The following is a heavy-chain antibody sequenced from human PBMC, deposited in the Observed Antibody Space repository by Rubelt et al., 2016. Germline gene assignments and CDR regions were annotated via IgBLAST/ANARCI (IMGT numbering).Heavy chain of an antibody. Sequence: QLQLQESGPGLVKPSETLSLTCTVSGGSVSSSSYYWGWIRQPPGKGLEWIATFSYSGNPYYNPSLKSRVIVSVDTSKNQLSLLLRSVTATDTAIDYCAGHENVHFYDSSGWGHVQYWGQGTPVIVSS. D-gene: IGHD3-22*01. V-gene: IGHV4-39*01. CDR1: GGSVSSSSYY. J-gene: IGHJ1*01. CDR2: FSYSGNP. CDR3: AGHENVHFYDSSGWGHVQY.